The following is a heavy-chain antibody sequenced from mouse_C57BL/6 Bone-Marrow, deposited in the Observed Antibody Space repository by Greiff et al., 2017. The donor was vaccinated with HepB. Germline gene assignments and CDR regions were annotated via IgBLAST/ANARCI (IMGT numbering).Heavy chain of an antibody. CDR3: ARKGYDGYYDY. D-gene: IGHD2-3*01. Sequence: EVQLQQSGPVLVKPGPSVKISCKASGFTFTDYYMHWVRQSHGKRLEWIGLVYPYNDGTSSNQKFKGKATLTVDTSTSTVYMELNSLTSEDSAVYYCARKGYDGYYDYWGQGTTLTVSS. CDR2: VYPYNDGT. J-gene: IGHJ2*01. CDR1: GFTFTDYY. V-gene: IGHV1-36*01.